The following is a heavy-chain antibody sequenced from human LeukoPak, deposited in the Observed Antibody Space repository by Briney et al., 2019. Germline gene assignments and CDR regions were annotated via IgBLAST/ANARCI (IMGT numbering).Heavy chain of an antibody. CDR2: ISSFSGTI. J-gene: IGHJ4*02. CDR1: GFTFDDYG. Sequence: PGGSLRLSCAASGFTFDDYGMSWVRQAPGKGREWVSYISSFSGTIYYADSVKGRFTISRDNAKNSLYLQMNSLRAEDTAVYYCARDQGGEQSYWGQGTLVTVSS. D-gene: IGHD3-16*01. V-gene: IGHV3-48*01. CDR3: ARDQGGEQSY.